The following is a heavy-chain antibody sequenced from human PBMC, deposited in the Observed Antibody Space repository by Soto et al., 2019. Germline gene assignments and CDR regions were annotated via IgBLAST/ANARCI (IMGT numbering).Heavy chain of an antibody. V-gene: IGHV1-2*02. CDR3: ARAEGIAAAALDY. J-gene: IGHJ4*02. Sequence: ASVKVSCKASGYTSTGYYMHWVRQAPGQGLEWMGWINPNSGGTNYAQKFQGRVTMTRDTSISTAYMELSRLRSDDTAVYYCARAEGIAAAALDYCGQLTLVTACS. D-gene: IGHD6-13*01. CDR1: GYTSTGYY. CDR2: INPNSGGT.